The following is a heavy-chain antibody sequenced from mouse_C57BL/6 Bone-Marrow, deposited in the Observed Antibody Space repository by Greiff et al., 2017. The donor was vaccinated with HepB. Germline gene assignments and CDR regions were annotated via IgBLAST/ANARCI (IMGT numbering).Heavy chain of an antibody. CDR1: GLTFSDYG. Sequence: EVMLVESGGGLVKPGGSLKLSCAASGLTFSDYGMHWVRQAPEKGLEWVAYISSGSSTIYYADTVKGRFTISRDNAKNTLFLQMTSLRSEDTAMYYCARSDGDYYAMDYWGQGTSVTVSS. V-gene: IGHV5-17*01. CDR2: ISSGSSTI. J-gene: IGHJ4*01. CDR3: ARSDGDYYAMDY. D-gene: IGHD2-3*01.